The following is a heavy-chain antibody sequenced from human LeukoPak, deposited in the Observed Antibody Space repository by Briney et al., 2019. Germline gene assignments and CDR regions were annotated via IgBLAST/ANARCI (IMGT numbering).Heavy chain of an antibody. V-gene: IGHV3-15*01. J-gene: IGHJ4*02. Sequence: PGGSLRLSCAASGFTFSNAWMNWVRQAPGKGLEWVGRIKIKTEGGTTDYAAPVKGRFTISRDDSKNTVYLQMNSLKTEDTAVYYCASYGSGSHDYWGQGSLVTVSS. CDR3: ASYGSGSHDY. CDR1: GFTFSNAW. D-gene: IGHD3-10*01. CDR2: IKIKTEGGTT.